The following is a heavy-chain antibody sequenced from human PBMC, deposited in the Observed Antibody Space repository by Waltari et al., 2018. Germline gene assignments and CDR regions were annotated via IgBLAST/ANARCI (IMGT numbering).Heavy chain of an antibody. Sequence: QVQLVQSGAEVKKPGASGKVSCKASGYTFTSYAMHWVRQAPGQRLEWMGWSNAGNGNTKYSQKCQGRVTITRDTSASTAYMELSSLRSEDTAVYYCAREGSHPRYAFYTWGQGTMVTVSS. J-gene: IGHJ3*02. CDR2: SNAGNGNT. CDR1: GYTFTSYA. D-gene: IGHD3-16*02. V-gene: IGHV1-3*01. CDR3: AREGSHPRYAFYT.